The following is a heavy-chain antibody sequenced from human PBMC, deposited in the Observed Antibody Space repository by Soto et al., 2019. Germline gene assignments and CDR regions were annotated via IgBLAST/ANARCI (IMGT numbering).Heavy chain of an antibody. V-gene: IGHV4-59*01. J-gene: IGHJ3*02. Sequence: PQKRCLTSTGSAGTMRRDRCSWIRQPPGKGLEWIGYIYYSGSTNYNPSLKSRVTISVDTSKNQFSLKLSSVTAADTAVYYCARYNWGAMGAFDIWGQGTMVT. CDR3: ARYNWGAMGAFDI. CDR2: IYYSGST. CDR1: AGTMRRDR. D-gene: IGHD1-1*01.